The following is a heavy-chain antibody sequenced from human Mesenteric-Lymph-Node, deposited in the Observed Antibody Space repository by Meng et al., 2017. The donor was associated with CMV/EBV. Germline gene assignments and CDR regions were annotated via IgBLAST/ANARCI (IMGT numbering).Heavy chain of an antibody. CDR3: ARDRPFYDSSGYYSYYFDN. D-gene: IGHD3-22*01. CDR1: GFSFDGYA. J-gene: IGHJ4*02. CDR2: ISWNSGTK. Sequence: SLKISCAASGFSFDGYAMHWVRQVPGKGLEWVSGISWNSGTKTYADSVKGRFTISRDNAKNSLYLEMNSLRADDTAVYYCARDRPFYDSSGYYSYYFDNWGQGTPVTVSS. V-gene: IGHV3-9*01.